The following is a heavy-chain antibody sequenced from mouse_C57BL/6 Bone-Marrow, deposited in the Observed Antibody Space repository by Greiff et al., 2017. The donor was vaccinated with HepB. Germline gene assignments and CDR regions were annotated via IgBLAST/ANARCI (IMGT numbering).Heavy chain of an antibody. CDR1: GFTFSSYT. Sequence: DVKLVESGGGLVKPGGSLKLSCAASGFTFSSYTMSWVRQTPEKRLEWVATISGGGGNTYYPDSVKGRFTISRDNAKNTLYLQMSSLRSEDTALYYWTREGYYGEAMDYWGQGTSVTVSS. CDR2: ISGGGGNT. D-gene: IGHD1-1*01. J-gene: IGHJ4*01. CDR3: TREGYYGEAMDY. V-gene: IGHV5-9*01.